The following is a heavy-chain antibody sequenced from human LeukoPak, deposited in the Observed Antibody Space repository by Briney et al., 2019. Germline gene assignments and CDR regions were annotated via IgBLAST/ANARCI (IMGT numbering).Heavy chain of an antibody. CDR1: GFTFSSYS. CDR3: ARDGSGGSNFYYDY. V-gene: IGHV3-30-3*01. D-gene: IGHD2-15*01. CDR2: ISYDGVYK. J-gene: IGHJ4*02. Sequence: PGTSLRLSCAASGFTFSSYSMHWVRQAPGKGLEWVSVISYDGVYKYYADSMEGRFTTSRENSRNTLYLQINSLTTEDTAVYYCARDGSGGSNFYYDYWGQGTLVTVSS.